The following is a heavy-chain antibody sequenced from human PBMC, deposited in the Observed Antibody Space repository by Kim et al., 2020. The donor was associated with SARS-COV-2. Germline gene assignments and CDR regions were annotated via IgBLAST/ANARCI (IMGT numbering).Heavy chain of an antibody. V-gene: IGHV3-7*01. J-gene: IGHJ5*02. CDR3: ARDHSSGWKFDR. Sequence: NYCVASVKGRFTSSRDNAKTSLYLQMNSLRAEDTGVYYCARDHSSGWKFDRWGQGTLVTVSS. CDR2: N. D-gene: IGHD6-19*01.